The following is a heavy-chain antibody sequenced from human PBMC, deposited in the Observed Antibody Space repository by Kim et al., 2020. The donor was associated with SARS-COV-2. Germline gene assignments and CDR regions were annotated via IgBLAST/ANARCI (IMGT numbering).Heavy chain of an antibody. CDR3: AGPHGGNSAAFDI. J-gene: IGHJ3*02. CDR2: INSDGSSI. Sequence: GGSLRLSCAASGFSFSNYWMRWVRQAPGKGLVWVSRINSDGSSIDYADSVKGRFTISRDNAKNTLYLQMNSLRDEDTAVYYCAGPHGGNSAAFDIWGQGTMVTVSS. D-gene: IGHD2-21*02. V-gene: IGHV3-74*01. CDR1: GFSFSNYW.